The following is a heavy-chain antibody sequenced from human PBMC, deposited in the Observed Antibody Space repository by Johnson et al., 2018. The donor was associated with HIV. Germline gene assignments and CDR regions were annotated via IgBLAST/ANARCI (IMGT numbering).Heavy chain of an antibody. V-gene: IGHV3-23*04. Sequence: VQLVESGGGLVQPGGSLRLSCAASGFTFSSYAMSWVRQAPGKGLEWVSAISGSGGSTYYASSVKGRFTISRDNSKNTLFLQMNSLRAEDTAVYFCARENRRIAGRPTSAYDIWDQGTMVTVSS. D-gene: IGHD6-6*01. J-gene: IGHJ3*02. CDR3: ARENRRIAGRPTSAYDI. CDR2: ISGSGGST. CDR1: GFTFSSYA.